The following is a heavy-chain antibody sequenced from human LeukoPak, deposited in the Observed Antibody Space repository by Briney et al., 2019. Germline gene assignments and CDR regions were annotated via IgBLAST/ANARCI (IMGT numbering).Heavy chain of an antibody. J-gene: IGHJ6*02. V-gene: IGHV3-66*01. CDR1: GFTVSSNY. CDR3: ARDSSPYDFWSGPFGYGMDV. Sequence: GGSLRLSCAASGFTVSSNYMSWVRQAPGKGLEWVSVIYSGGSTYYADSVKGRSTISRDNSKNTLYLQMNSLRAEDTAVYYCARDSSPYDFWSGPFGYGMDVWGQGTTVTVPS. D-gene: IGHD3-3*01. CDR2: IYSGGST.